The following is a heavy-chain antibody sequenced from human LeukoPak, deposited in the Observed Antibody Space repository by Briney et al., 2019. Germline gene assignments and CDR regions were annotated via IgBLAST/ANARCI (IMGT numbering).Heavy chain of an antibody. CDR1: GFTFSDSA. D-gene: IGHD1-26*01. CDR2: ISFNGANT. Sequence: PGGSLRLSCAASGFTFSDSAMTWVRQTPGKGLEWVSLISFNGANTYYPDSVKGRFTVSRDNSKDTLYLQMNSLRPEDTAIYYCARDIEISTWGLGTMVTVSS. CDR3: ARDIEIST. J-gene: IGHJ3*01. V-gene: IGHV3-23*01.